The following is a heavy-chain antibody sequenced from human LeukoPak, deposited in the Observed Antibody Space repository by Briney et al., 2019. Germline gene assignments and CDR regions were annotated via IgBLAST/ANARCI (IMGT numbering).Heavy chain of an antibody. J-gene: IGHJ4*02. D-gene: IGHD6-13*01. CDR2: IIPIFGTA. CDR3: ARRGGIAAAGTGLDY. V-gene: IGHV1-69*01. CDR1: GGTFSGYA. Sequence: SVKVSCKASGGTFSGYAISWVRQAPGQGLEWMGGIIPIFGTANYAQKFQGRVTITADESTSTAYMELSSLRSEDTAVYYCARRGGIAAAGTGLDYWGQGTLVTVSS.